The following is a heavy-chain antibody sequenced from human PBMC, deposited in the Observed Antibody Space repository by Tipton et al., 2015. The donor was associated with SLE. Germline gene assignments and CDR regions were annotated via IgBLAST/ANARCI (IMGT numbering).Heavy chain of an antibody. D-gene: IGHD3-3*01. CDR1: GGSISSSSYH. CDR3: ARGPRDFWSGYFFDY. J-gene: IGHJ4*02. Sequence: TLSLTCTVSGGSISSSSYHWGWIRQPPGKGLEWIGYMYYSGSTNYNPSLKSRVTISVDTSKNQFSLKLSSVTAADAAVYYCARGPRDFWSGYFFDYWGQGALVTVSS. V-gene: IGHV4-61*05. CDR2: MYYSGST.